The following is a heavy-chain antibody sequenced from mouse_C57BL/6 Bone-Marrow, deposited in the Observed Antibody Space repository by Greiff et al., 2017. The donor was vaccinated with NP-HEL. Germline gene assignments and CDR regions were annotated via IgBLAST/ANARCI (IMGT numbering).Heavy chain of an antibody. V-gene: IGHV5-6*01. J-gene: IGHJ3*01. D-gene: IGHD3-2*02. CDR3: ARTQLRSLAWFAY. CDR2: ISSGGSYT. CDR1: GFTFSSYG. Sequence: EVNVVESGGDLVKPGGSLKLSCAASGFTFSSYGMSWVRQTPDKRLEWVATISSGGSYTYYPDSVKGRFTISRDNAKNTLYLQMSSLKSEDTAMYYCARTQLRSLAWFAYWGQGTLVTVSA.